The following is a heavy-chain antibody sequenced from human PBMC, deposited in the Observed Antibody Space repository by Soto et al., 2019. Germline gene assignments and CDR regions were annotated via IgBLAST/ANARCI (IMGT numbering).Heavy chain of an antibody. CDR2: LYWDDDK. V-gene: IGHV2-5*02. CDR1: GFSLTTSGVC. CDR3: AHRVLRTVFGLVTTTAIYFDF. D-gene: IGHD3-3*01. Sequence: QITLNESGPTQVKPRQTLTLTCTFSGFSLTTSGVCVGWIRQSPGKAPEWLALLYWDDDKRYSPSLKSRLTITKDTSKNQVVLTMADLDPADTATYYCAHRVLRTVFGLVTTTAIYFDFWGQGTPVAVSS. J-gene: IGHJ4*02.